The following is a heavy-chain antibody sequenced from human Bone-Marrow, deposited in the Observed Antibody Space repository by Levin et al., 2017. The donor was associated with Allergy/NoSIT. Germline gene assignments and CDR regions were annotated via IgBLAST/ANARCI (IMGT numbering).Heavy chain of an antibody. D-gene: IGHD2-2*01. Sequence: PGGSLRLSCAASGFTVSTNYMNWVRQAPGKGLEWVSVIYSGGSTYYADSVKGRFTISRDNSKNTLYLQMNSLRAEDTAVYYCARGEGVIPAAGGAFDIWGQGTMVTVSS. CDR2: IYSGGST. CDR1: GFTVSTNY. CDR3: ARGEGVIPAAGGAFDI. V-gene: IGHV3-53*01. J-gene: IGHJ3*02.